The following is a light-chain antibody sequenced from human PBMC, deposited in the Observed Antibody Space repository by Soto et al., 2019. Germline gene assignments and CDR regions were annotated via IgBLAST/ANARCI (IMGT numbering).Light chain of an antibody. CDR2: LGY. V-gene: IGKV2-28*01. CDR3: MQALQTPRT. CDR1: QSLLHSTGYNF. J-gene: IGKJ1*01. Sequence: DIVMTQSPLSLPVTPGESAFISCRSSQSLLHSTGYNFLDWYLQKPGQSPQLLIYLGYNRASGVPDRFSGSGSGTDFTLKISRVEAEDVGVYYCMQALQTPRTFGQGTKVEVK.